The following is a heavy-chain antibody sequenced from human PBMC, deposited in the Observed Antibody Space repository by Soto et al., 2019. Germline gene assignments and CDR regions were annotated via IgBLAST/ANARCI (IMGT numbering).Heavy chain of an antibody. CDR3: ARGLSPPGGDYYDSSGYSGTDY. J-gene: IGHJ4*02. D-gene: IGHD3-22*01. Sequence: GASVKVSCKASGGTFSSYAISWVRQAPGQGLEWMGGIIPIFGTANYAQKFQGRVTITADESTSTAYMELSSLRSEDTAVYYCARGLSPPGGDYYDSSGYSGTDYWGQGTLVTVSS. CDR2: IIPIFGTA. CDR1: GGTFSSYA. V-gene: IGHV1-69*13.